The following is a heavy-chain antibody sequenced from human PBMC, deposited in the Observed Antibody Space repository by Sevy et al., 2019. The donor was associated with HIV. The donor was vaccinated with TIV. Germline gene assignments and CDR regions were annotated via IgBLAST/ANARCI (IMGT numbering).Heavy chain of an antibody. D-gene: IGHD4-4*01. CDR2: INSDGSST. Sequence: GGSLRLSCAASGFTFSSYWMHWVRQAPGKGLVWVSRINSDGSSTSYADSVKGRFTISRDNAKNTLYLQMNSLRAEDTAVYDCVLFTVTLSDYWGQGTLVTVSS. V-gene: IGHV3-74*01. J-gene: IGHJ4*02. CDR1: GFTFSSYW. CDR3: VLFTVTLSDY.